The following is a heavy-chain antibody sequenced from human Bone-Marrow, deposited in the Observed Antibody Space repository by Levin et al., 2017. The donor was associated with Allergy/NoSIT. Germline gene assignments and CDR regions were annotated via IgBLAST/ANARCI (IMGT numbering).Heavy chain of an antibody. D-gene: IGHD2-2*01. J-gene: IGHJ5*02. CDR1: GFAFDNYA. CDR2: ITPSGGGT. Sequence: PGESLKISCAASGFAFDNYAMNWLRQAPGKAMEWVSGITPSGGGTLYADSVKDRFPISRDNSNNTVFLQLNSLRADDTAVYFCAKVGSTFSLDVPSDVYGSWGQGTLVSVSS. V-gene: IGHV3-23*01. CDR3: AKVGSTFSLDVPSDVYGS.